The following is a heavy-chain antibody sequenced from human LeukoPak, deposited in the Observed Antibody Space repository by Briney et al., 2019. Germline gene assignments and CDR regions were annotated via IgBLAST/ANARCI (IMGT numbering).Heavy chain of an antibody. Sequence: ASVKVSCKASGGTFSSYAISWVRQAPGQGLEWMAGIIPIFGTANYAQKFQGRVTITADKSTSTAYMELSSLRSEDTAVFFFARETAYDILTGYSNGEAFDYWGQGTLVTVSS. CDR1: GGTFSSYA. CDR2: IIPIFGTA. D-gene: IGHD3-9*01. J-gene: IGHJ4*02. CDR3: ARETAYDILTGYSNGEAFDY. V-gene: IGHV1-69*06.